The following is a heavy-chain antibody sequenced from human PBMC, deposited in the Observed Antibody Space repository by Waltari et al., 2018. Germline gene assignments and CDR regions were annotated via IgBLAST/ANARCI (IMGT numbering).Heavy chain of an antibody. Sequence: EVQLLESGGCLVQPGGALMICCAGSGFTLRHYDMSWVRQAPGKGLEWVSAISPSCDSTLYGDSVKGRFTISRDNSKNILYLQLNSLRAEDTAVYYCAKDRDESQPYCGSDCYWDSWGQGTLVTVSS. CDR1: GFTLRHYD. J-gene: IGHJ4*02. CDR2: ISPSCDST. CDR3: AKDRDESQPYCGSDCYWDS. V-gene: IGHV3-23*01. D-gene: IGHD2-21*01.